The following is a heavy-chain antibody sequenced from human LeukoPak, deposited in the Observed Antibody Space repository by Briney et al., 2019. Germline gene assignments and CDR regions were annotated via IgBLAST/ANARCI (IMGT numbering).Heavy chain of an antibody. CDR3: ARGPGKQLAT. J-gene: IGHJ4*02. CDR1: GFTFSNYP. D-gene: IGHD6-13*01. Sequence: PGGSLRLSCEASGFTFSNYPMSWVRQPPGRGLEWVSVISESGDVTHYADAMKGRFTISRDNAKNTLNLQMNSLRAEDTAIYYCARGPGKQLATWGQGTLVTVSS. V-gene: IGHV3-23*01. CDR2: ISESGDVT.